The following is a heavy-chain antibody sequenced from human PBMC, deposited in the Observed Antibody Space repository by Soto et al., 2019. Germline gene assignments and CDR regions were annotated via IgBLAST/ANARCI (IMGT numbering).Heavy chain of an antibody. V-gene: IGHV4-59*06. J-gene: IGHJ5*02. Sequence: SETLSLTCTVSGGSISSYSWSWIRQPPGKGLEWIGYIYHSGSTYYNPSLKSRVTISVDTPKNQFSLKLSSVTAADTAVYYCARSVFPWGQGTLVTVSS. CDR3: ARSVFP. CDR2: IYHSGST. CDR1: GGSISSYS.